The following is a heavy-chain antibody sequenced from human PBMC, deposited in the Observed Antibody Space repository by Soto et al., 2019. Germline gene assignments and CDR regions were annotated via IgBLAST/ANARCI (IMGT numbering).Heavy chain of an antibody. D-gene: IGHD6-13*01. V-gene: IGHV4-59*02. CDR3: ARDSSDSWYSPMDP. CDR2: VYYTGRT. J-gene: IGHJ5*02. CDR1: GGSVTNYY. Sequence: SETLSLTCTVSGGSVTNYYWSWVRQSPGKGLEWIGYVYYTGRTNYNPSLASRVIVSVDTSKNQFSLKLSSVTAADTAVYYCARDSSDSWYSPMDPWGQGILVTVSS.